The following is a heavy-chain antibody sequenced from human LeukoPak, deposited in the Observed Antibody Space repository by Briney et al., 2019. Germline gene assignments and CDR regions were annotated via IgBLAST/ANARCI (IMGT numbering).Heavy chain of an antibody. D-gene: IGHD3-3*01. V-gene: IGHV1-2*02. J-gene: IGHJ1*01. Sequence: GASVKVSCKASGYTFTGYYMHWVRQAPGQGLEWMGWINPNSGGTNYAQKFQGRVTMTRDTSISTAYMELSRLRSDDTAVYYCARARNYDFWSGYYNAEYFQHWGQGTPVTVSS. CDR2: INPNSGGT. CDR1: GYTFTGYY. CDR3: ARARNYDFWSGYYNAEYFQH.